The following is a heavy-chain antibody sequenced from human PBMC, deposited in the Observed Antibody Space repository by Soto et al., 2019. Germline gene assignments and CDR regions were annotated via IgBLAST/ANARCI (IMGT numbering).Heavy chain of an antibody. CDR2: IYYSGST. CDR1: GGSISSSSYY. J-gene: IGHJ4*02. Sequence: PSETLSLTCTVSGGSISSSSYYWGWIRQPPGKGLEWIGSIYYSGSTYYNPSLKSRVTISVDTSKNQFSLKLSSVTAADTAVYYCARLLLLGSGDCYFDYWGQGTLVTVSS. V-gene: IGHV4-39*01. CDR3: ARLLLLGSGDCYFDY. D-gene: IGHD2-21*01.